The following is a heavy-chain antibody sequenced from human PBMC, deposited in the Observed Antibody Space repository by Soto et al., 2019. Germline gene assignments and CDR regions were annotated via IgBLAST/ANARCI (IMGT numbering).Heavy chain of an antibody. V-gene: IGHV3-30-3*01. D-gene: IGHD2-21*02. CDR1: GFSFSNYA. CDR3: AREGLVGTPRYFDS. J-gene: IGHJ4*02. CDR2: ISSDVGVK. Sequence: PGGSLRLSCAASGFSFSNYAMHWVRQAPGKGLEWVTVISSDVGVKFYTDSVKGRFTISRDNVNNLLFLQMYSLTAEDTAVYFCAREGLVGTPRYFDSWGRGILVTVSS.